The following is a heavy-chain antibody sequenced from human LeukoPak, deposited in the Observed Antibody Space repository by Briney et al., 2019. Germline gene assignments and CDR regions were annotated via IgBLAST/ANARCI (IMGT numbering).Heavy chain of an antibody. V-gene: IGHV3-21*01. J-gene: IGHJ4*02. CDR2: ISSSSSYI. Sequence: TGGSLRLSCAASGFTFSSYSMNWVRQAPGKGLEWVSSISSSSSYIYYADSVKGRFTISRDNSKNTLYLQMNGLRTEDTAVYYCAKVVSTTWHTFDYWGQGTLVTVSS. CDR1: GFTFSSYS. CDR3: AKVVSTTWHTFDY. D-gene: IGHD1-14*01.